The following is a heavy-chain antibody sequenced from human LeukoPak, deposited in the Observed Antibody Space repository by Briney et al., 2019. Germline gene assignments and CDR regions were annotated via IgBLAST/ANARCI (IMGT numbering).Heavy chain of an antibody. CDR2: INNDGGST. V-gene: IGHV3-74*03. CDR3: AKDGGSGSYADYYYYGMDV. J-gene: IGHJ6*02. CDR1: GFTFSSNW. Sequence: GGSLRLSCAASGFTFSSNWMQWVRQGPGGGLVWVSHINNDGGSTMYADSVKGRFTISRDNAKSTLYLQMNSLRAEDTALYYCAKDGGSGSYADYYYYGMDVWGQGTTVTVSS. D-gene: IGHD1-26*01.